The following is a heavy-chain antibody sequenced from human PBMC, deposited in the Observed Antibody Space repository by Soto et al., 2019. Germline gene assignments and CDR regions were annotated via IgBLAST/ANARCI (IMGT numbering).Heavy chain of an antibody. CDR2: IYYSGST. CDR3: ARLLYTDSSGWGTWS. CDR1: GGSISSSSYY. Sequence: SETLSLTCTVSGGSISSSSYYWGWIRQPPGKGLEWIGSIYYSGSTYYNPSLKSRVTISVDTSKNQFSLKLSSVTAADTAVYYCARLLYTDSSGWGTWSWGQGTLVTVSS. J-gene: IGHJ4*02. V-gene: IGHV4-39*01. D-gene: IGHD3-22*01.